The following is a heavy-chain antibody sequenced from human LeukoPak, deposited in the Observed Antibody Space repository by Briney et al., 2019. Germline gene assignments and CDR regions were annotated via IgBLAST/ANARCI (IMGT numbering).Heavy chain of an antibody. CDR2: INHSGST. V-gene: IGHV4-34*01. CDR3: ARALGGTRYSSSTPCDY. Sequence: KPSETLSLTCAVYGGSFSGYYWSWIRQPPGKGLEWIGEINHSGSTNYNPSLKSRVTISVDTSKNQFSLKLSSVTAADTAVYYCARALGGTRYSSSTPCDYWGQGTLVTVSS. J-gene: IGHJ4*02. CDR1: GGSFSGYY. D-gene: IGHD6-13*01.